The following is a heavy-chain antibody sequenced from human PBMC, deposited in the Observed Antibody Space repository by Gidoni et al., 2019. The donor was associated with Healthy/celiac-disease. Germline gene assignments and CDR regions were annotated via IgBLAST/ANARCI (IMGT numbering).Heavy chain of an antibody. V-gene: IGHV3-43*02. J-gene: IGHJ5*02. CDR1: GFTFDDYA. Sequence: EVQLVESGGGVVQPGGSLRLSCAASGFTFDDYAMHWVRQAPGKGLEWVSLISGDGGSTYYADSVKGRFTISRDNSKNSLYLQMNSLRTEDTALYYCAKDPSYYYGSGSYNSWGQGTLVTVSS. CDR2: ISGDGGST. D-gene: IGHD3-10*01. CDR3: AKDPSYYYGSGSYNS.